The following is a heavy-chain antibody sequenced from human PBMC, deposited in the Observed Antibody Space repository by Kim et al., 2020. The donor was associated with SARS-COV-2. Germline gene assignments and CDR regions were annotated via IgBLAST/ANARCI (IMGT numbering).Heavy chain of an antibody. V-gene: IGHV3-9*01. Sequence: DYADSVKGRFTSSRDIAKKSVYLQMNSLRLDDTASYFCGKDVSPGGLDVWGQGTTVTVSS. CDR3: GKDVSPGGLDV. J-gene: IGHJ6*02.